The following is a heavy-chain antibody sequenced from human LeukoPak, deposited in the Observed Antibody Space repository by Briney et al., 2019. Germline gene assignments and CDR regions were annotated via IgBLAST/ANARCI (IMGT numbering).Heavy chain of an antibody. CDR3: AKPPGLRYFDWLFSDY. V-gene: IGHV3-23*01. Sequence: PGGSLRLSCEASGFTFSDYYMSWIRQAPGKGLEWVSAISGSGGTTYYADSVKGRFTISRDNSKNTLYLQMNSLRAEDTAVYYCAKPPGLRYFDWLFSDYWGQGTLVTVSS. D-gene: IGHD3-9*01. CDR1: GFTFSDYY. J-gene: IGHJ4*02. CDR2: ISGSGGTT.